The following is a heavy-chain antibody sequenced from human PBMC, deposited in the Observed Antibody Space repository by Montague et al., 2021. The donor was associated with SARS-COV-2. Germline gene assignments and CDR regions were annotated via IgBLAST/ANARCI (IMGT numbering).Heavy chain of an antibody. CDR1: GGSISSSNW. Sequence: SETLSLTCAVSGGSISSSNWWSWVRQPPGKGLEWIGDIYHSGSTNYNTPLMGRGTITLDKSKNHLSLKMSSVAAADAAVYYCALPTAGARFDPWGQGTLVTVSS. D-gene: IGHD2-2*01. CDR2: IYHSGST. CDR3: ALPTAGARFDP. J-gene: IGHJ5*02. V-gene: IGHV4-4*02.